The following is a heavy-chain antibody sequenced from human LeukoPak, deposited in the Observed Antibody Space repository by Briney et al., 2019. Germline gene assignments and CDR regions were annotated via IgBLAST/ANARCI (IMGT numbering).Heavy chain of an antibody. CDR3: AKDLTVAGTTYYFDY. CDR2: ISGSGGST. Sequence: GGSLRLSCAASGFTFSDYNMNWVRQAPGKGLEWVSAISGSGGSTYYADSVKGRFTISRDNSKNTLYLQMNSLRAEDTAVYYCAKDLTVAGTTYYFDYWGQGTLVTVSS. V-gene: IGHV3-23*01. CDR1: GFTFSDYN. D-gene: IGHD6-19*01. J-gene: IGHJ4*02.